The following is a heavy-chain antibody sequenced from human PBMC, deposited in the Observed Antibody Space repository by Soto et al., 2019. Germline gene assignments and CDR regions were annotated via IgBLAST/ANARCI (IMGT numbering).Heavy chain of an antibody. CDR1: GGSFSGYY. J-gene: IGHJ6*02. CDR2: INHSGST. Sequence: SEALSLTCAVYGGSFSGYYWTWIRQPPGTGLEWIGEINHSGSTNYNPSLKSRVTISVDTSKNQFSLKLTSVTAADTAVYYCARDFGTDYYYYYGMDVWGQGTTVT. D-gene: IGHD3-3*01. V-gene: IGHV4-34*01. CDR3: ARDFGTDYYYYYGMDV.